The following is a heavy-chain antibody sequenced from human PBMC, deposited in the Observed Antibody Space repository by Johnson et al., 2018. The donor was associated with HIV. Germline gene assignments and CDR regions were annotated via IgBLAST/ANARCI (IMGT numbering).Heavy chain of an antibody. V-gene: IGHV3-11*01. CDR3: ARRWELHSNAFDI. J-gene: IGHJ3*02. D-gene: IGHD1-26*01. CDR1: ASTFSDYS. CDR2: IRSSGRTI. Sequence: QMPLVESGRGLVKPGVSLRLSCAPSASTFSDYSMSWIRQAPGMGMELVSYIRSSGRTIYYADSVNGLFTISRDNAKNSLYLQMHNLRAEDTALYYCARRWELHSNAFDIWGQGTMVTVSS.